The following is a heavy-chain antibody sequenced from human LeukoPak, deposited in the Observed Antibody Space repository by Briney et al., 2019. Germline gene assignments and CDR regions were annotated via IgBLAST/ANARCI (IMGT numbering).Heavy chain of an antibody. D-gene: IGHD6-13*01. CDR2: ITTIFGTA. J-gene: IGHJ4*02. CDR1: AGTFSSDA. CDR3: AREGVYPVAGFDY. Sequence: SVKVSCNASAGTFSSDAISWVRQAPGQGLEWMVRITTIFGTANYAQKLQGRVTITTDESTSTAYMEMSRLRSEDMAVYYCAREGVYPVAGFDYWGQGTLVTVSS. V-gene: IGHV1-69*05.